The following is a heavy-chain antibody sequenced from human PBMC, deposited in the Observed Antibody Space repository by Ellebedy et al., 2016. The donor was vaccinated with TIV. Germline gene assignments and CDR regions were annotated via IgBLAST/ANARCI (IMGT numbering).Heavy chain of an antibody. CDR2: IYRGGIT. Sequence: PGGSLRLSCAASGFTLSSYSMNWVRQAPGKGLEWVSVIYRGGITYYADSVKGRFTISRDNSKNTLYLQMNSLRAEDTAVYYCARALNYENGMDVWGQGTTVTVSS. D-gene: IGHD4-11*01. CDR3: ARALNYENGMDV. J-gene: IGHJ6*02. CDR1: GFTLSSYS. V-gene: IGHV3-66*01.